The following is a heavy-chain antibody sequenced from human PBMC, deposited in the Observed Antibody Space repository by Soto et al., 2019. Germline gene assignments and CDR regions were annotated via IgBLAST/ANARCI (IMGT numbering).Heavy chain of an antibody. J-gene: IGHJ4*02. CDR3: VRDKRTISGIFPGY. D-gene: IGHD1-1*01. CDR1: GFDVTTNC. Sequence: GGSLRLSCVGSGFDVTTNCMRWVRQAPGNGLECVSIVCTGGATHYADSVKGRFTISRDSSKNTAHLQMNNVRAEDTAVYYCVRDKRTISGIFPGYWGQGTQVTVSS. CDR2: VCTGGAT. V-gene: IGHV3-53*01.